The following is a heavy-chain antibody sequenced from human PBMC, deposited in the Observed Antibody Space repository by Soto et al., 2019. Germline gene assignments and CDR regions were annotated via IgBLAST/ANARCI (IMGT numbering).Heavy chain of an antibody. Sequence: QVQPVQSGAEVKKPGASVKISCKASGYTFTSYALHWVRQAPGQRLEWMGWINAGNGNTKYSKKFQGRVTITRDTSASTAYMELSSLRSEDTAVYYCARDSGGMDVWGQGTTVTVSS. CDR2: INAGNGNT. CDR1: GYTFTSYA. CDR3: ARDSGGMDV. V-gene: IGHV1-3*01. J-gene: IGHJ6*02.